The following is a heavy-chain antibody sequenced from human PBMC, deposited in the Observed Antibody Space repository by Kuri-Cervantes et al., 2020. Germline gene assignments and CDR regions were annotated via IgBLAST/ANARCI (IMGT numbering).Heavy chain of an antibody. CDR3: AKDKPNSSNYYDWAYRGNFFDY. J-gene: IGHJ4*02. Sequence: GESLKISCVVSGFTFSNYAMSWARQSPGKGLEWVSAISGSVNHYSTFYVDSVKGRFTISRDNSKNTLYLQMDSLRAVDTAIYFCAKDKPNSSNYYDWAYRGNFFDYWGQGNLVTVSS. V-gene: IGHV3-23*01. D-gene: IGHD6-13*01. CDR1: GFTFSNYA. CDR2: ISGSVNHYST.